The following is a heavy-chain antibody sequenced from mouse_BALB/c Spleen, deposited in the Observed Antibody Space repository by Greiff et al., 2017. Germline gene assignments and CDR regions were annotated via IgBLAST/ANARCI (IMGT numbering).Heavy chain of an antibody. CDR2: ISYSGST. Sequence: ESGPGLVKPSQSLSLTCTVTGYSITSDYAWNWIRQFPGNKLEWMGYISYSGSTSYNPSLKSRISITRDTSKNQFFLQLNSVTTEDTATYYCARAPDGWGYFDVWGAGTTVTVSS. V-gene: IGHV3-2*02. D-gene: IGHD2-3*01. CDR1: GYSITSDYA. CDR3: ARAPDGWGYFDV. J-gene: IGHJ1*01.